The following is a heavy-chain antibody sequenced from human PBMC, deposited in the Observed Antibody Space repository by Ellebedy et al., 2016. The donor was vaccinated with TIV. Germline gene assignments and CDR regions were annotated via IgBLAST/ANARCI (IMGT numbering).Heavy chain of an antibody. Sequence: MPSETLSLTCAISGDSFSSDSAAWNWIRQSPSRGLEWLGRTYYRSKWLNDYAVSVKSRITINPDTSKNQFSLQLTSVTPEDTAVYYCGRDPGGPTRPFDYWGQGTLVTVSS. D-gene: IGHD6-6*01. CDR1: GDSFSSDSAA. J-gene: IGHJ4*02. CDR3: GRDPGGPTRPFDY. V-gene: IGHV6-1*01. CDR2: TYYRSKWLN.